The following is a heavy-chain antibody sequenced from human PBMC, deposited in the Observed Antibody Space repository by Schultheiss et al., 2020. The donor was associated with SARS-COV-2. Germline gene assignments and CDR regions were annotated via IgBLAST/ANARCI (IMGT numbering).Heavy chain of an antibody. V-gene: IGHV3-30*04. Sequence: GESLKISCAASGFTFSSYEMNWVRQAPGKGLEWVAVISYDGSNKYYADSVKGRFTISRDNSKNTLYLQMNSLRAEDTAVYYCAKALGEGATPWDYWGQGTLVTVSS. J-gene: IGHJ4*02. CDR1: GFTFSSYE. CDR2: ISYDGSNK. CDR3: AKALGEGATPWDY. D-gene: IGHD3-16*01.